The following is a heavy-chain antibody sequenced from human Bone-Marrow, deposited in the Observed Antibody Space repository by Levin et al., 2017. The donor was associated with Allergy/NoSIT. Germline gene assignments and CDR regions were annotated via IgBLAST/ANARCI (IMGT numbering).Heavy chain of an antibody. Sequence: GESLTLSCPGSGYSFTSYWIGWVRQMPGKGLEWMGIIYPGDSDTRYSPSFQGQVTISADKSISTAYLQWSSLKASDTAMYYCARHVEAGTTTGVGWFDPWGQGTLVTVSS. CDR3: ARHVEAGTTTGVGWFDP. D-gene: IGHD1-7*01. J-gene: IGHJ5*02. CDR1: GYSFTSYW. CDR2: IYPGDSDT. V-gene: IGHV5-51*01.